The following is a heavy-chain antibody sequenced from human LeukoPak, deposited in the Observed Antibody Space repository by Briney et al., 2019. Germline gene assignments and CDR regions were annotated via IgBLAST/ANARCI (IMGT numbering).Heavy chain of an antibody. D-gene: IGHD6-13*01. CDR2: MNPNSGNT. J-gene: IGHJ6*03. CDR1: GYTFTSYD. CDR3: ARGYGSSSDYYMGV. Sequence: ASVKVSCKASGYTFTSYDINWVRQASGQGLEWMGWMNPNSGNTGYAQKFQGRVTMTRNTSISTAYVELSSLRSEDTAVYYCARGYGSSSDYYMGVWGKGTTVTVSS. V-gene: IGHV1-8*01.